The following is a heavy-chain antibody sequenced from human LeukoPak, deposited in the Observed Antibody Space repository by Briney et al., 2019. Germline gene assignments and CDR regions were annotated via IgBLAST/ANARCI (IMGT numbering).Heavy chain of an antibody. D-gene: IGHD3-9*01. Sequence: GGSLRLSCEASGFIFSNHAMYWVRQFPGKGLEWVAVIWYDGNNEYYADSVKGRFTISRDNSKNTLYLQMTSLRVEDTAIYYCARDYDIPERGFDPWGQGTLVTVSS. CDR1: GFIFSNHA. CDR3: ARDYDIPERGFDP. V-gene: IGHV3-33*07. CDR2: IWYDGNNE. J-gene: IGHJ5*02.